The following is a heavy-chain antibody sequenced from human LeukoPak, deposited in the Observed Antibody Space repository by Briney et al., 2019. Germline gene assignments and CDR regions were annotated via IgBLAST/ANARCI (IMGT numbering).Heavy chain of an antibody. V-gene: IGHV3-74*01. CDR1: GITFSSNW. CDR2: INSDGSDT. CDR3: ARVNGWYYFDY. Sequence: GGSLRLSCVASGITFSSNWMHWVRQAPGKGLVWVSRINSDGSDTTYADSVNGRFTISRDDSKNSLYLQMNSLKTEDTAVYYCARVNGWYYFDYWGQGTLVTVSS. J-gene: IGHJ4*02. D-gene: IGHD6-19*01.